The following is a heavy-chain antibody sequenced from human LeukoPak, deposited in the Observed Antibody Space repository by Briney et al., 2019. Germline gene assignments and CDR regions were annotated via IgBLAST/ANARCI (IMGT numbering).Heavy chain of an antibody. J-gene: IGHJ4*02. V-gene: IGHV5-51*01. D-gene: IGHD3-22*01. CDR1: GYSFTSYW. CDR3: ARLYHYDSSGYYPFDY. Sequence: GESLKISCKGSGYSFTSYWIGWVRQMPGKGLEWMGIIYPGDSDTRYSPSFQGQVTISADKSISTAYLQWSSLKASDTAMYYCARLYHYDSSGYYPFDYWGQGTLVTVSS. CDR2: IYPGDSDT.